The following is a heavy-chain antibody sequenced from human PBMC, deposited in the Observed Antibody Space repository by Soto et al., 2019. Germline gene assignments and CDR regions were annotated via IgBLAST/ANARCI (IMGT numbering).Heavy chain of an antibody. D-gene: IGHD2-21*02. J-gene: IGHJ4*02. Sequence: GGSLRLSCAASGFSLSTNTMPWVRQDPGKGLEWVASISNDRMRKYYADFVKGRFTISRDTANNILYLEMSSLRAEDTSLYYCARVATAMTYDFWGQGTQVTVSS. CDR3: ARVATAMTYDF. CDR1: GFSLSTNT. V-gene: IGHV3-30*04. CDR2: ISNDRMRK.